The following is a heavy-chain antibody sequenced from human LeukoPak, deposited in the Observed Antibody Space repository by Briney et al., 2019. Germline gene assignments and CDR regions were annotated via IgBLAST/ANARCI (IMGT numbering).Heavy chain of an antibody. D-gene: IGHD2-2*03. CDR3: AKDLGYCSSTSCPFDY. V-gene: IGHV3-23*01. Sequence: GGSLRLSCAASGFTFSSYAMSWARQAPGKGLEWVSAISGSGGSTYYADSVKGRFTISRDNSKNTLYLQMNSLRAEDTAVYYCAKDLGYCSSTSCPFDYWGQGTLVTVSS. CDR2: ISGSGGST. J-gene: IGHJ4*02. CDR1: GFTFSSYA.